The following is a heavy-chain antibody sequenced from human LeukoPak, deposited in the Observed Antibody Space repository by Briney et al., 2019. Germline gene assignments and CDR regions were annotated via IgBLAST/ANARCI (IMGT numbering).Heavy chain of an antibody. CDR1: GFTFSSYW. Sequence: GGSLRLSCAASGFTFSSYWMGWVRQAPGKGLEWVANIKQDGSEKYYVDSVKGRFTISRDNTKNSLYLQMNSLRAEDTDVYYCARDVTYNWNPTPIDYWGQGTLVTLSS. D-gene: IGHD1-20*01. CDR2: IKQDGSEK. CDR3: ARDVTYNWNPTPIDY. J-gene: IGHJ4*02. V-gene: IGHV3-7*01.